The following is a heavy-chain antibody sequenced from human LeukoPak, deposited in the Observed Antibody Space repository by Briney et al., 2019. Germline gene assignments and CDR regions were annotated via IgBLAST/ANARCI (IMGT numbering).Heavy chain of an antibody. CDR3: ARGVRGSTAAGTFDY. Sequence: SETLSRTCTVSGGSISSYYWSWIRQPPGKGLEWIGYIYYSGSTNYNPSLKSRVTISVDTSKNQFSLKLSSVTAADTAVYYCARGVRGSTAAGTFDYWGQGTLVTVSS. V-gene: IGHV4-59*01. J-gene: IGHJ4*02. D-gene: IGHD6-13*01. CDR2: IYYSGST. CDR1: GGSISSYY.